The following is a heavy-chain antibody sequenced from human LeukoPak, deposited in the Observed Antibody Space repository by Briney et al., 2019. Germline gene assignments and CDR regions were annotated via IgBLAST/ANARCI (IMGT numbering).Heavy chain of an antibody. V-gene: IGHV1-24*01. CDR1: GYTLTELS. D-gene: IGHD1-14*01. CDR3: ATDLAGTLLIRGDY. J-gene: IGHJ4*02. Sequence: GASVKVSCKVSGYTLTELSMHWVRQAPGKGLEWMGGFDPEDGGTIYAQKFQGRVTMTEDTSTDTAYMELSSLRSEDTAVYYCATDLAGTLLIRGDYWGQGTLVTVSS. CDR2: FDPEDGGT.